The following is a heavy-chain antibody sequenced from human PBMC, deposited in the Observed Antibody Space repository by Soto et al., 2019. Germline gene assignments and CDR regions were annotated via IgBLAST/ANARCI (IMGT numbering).Heavy chain of an antibody. Sequence: GGSLRLSCSASGFTLRNNVSSWVRQAPGKGLDWVSGITGSGRDIYYADSVKGRFTISRDNSKNMVFLQMNSLRAEDTALYYCAKNGLDNSPSAIDSWGPGTLVTVSS. CDR1: GFTLRNNV. V-gene: IGHV3-23*01. J-gene: IGHJ4*02. CDR3: AKNGLDNSPSAIDS. CDR2: ITGSGRDI. D-gene: IGHD2-8*01.